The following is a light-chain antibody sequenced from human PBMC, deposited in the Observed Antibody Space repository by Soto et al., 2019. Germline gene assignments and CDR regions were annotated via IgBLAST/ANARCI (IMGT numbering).Light chain of an antibody. Sequence: QTVVTQPPSASGSPGQSVTISCTGTSSDVGSYNYVSWYQQHPGKAPKVMIYEVSKRPSGVPDRFSGSKSGNTASLTVSGLQAEDEADYFCSSYAGRNIVVFGGGTKLTVL. V-gene: IGLV2-8*01. J-gene: IGLJ2*01. CDR3: SSYAGRNIVV. CDR1: SSDVGSYNY. CDR2: EVS.